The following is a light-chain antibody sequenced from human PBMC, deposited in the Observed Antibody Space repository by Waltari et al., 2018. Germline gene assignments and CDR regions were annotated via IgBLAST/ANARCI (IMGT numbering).Light chain of an antibody. CDR2: EVD. CDR3: CSYADSVI. CDR1: SSAVGNYNL. V-gene: IGLV2-23*02. J-gene: IGLJ2*01. Sequence: QSALTPPASASVSPGESITISSTGLSSAVGNYNLVNWYQHHPNQAPKLIIYEVDNRPSVISDRFSGSKSGNTGSLTSSGLQAEDEADYYCCSYADSVIFGGGTKLTVL.